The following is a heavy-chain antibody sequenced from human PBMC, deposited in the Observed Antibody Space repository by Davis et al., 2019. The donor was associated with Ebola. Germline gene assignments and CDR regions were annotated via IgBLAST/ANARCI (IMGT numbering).Heavy chain of an antibody. CDR3: ARGGGGVALKHFDY. Sequence: AASVNVSCKASGYTFPSYAMHWVRQAPGQRLEWMGWINAGNGNTKYSQKFQGRVTITRDTSASTAYMELSSLRSEDTAVYYCARGGGGVALKHFDYWGQGTLVTVSS. V-gene: IGHV1-3*01. J-gene: IGHJ4*02. CDR1: GYTFPSYA. CDR2: INAGNGNT. D-gene: IGHD3-16*01.